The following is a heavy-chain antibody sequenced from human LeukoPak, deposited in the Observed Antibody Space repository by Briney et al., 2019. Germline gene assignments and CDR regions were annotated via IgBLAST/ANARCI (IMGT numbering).Heavy chain of an antibody. D-gene: IGHD3-22*01. J-gene: IGHJ1*01. CDR2: IYYSGRT. CDR1: GDSVSRSDSY. V-gene: IGHV4-39*01. CDR3: ARRRYYDGSGYLE. Sequence: SETLSLTCSVSGDSVSRSDSYWDWIRQPPGKGLEWIGTIYYSGRTYYSPSLKSRVSMSVDPSNNQFSLNLRSVTAADTALYYCARRRYYDGSGYLEWGQGTLLSVSS.